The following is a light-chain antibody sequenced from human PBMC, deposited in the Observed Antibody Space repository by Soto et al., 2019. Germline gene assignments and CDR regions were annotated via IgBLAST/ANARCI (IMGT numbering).Light chain of an antibody. Sequence: AIRMTQSPSSLSASTGDRVTITCRASQGISSYLAWYQQKPGKAPKLLIYAASTLQSGVPSRFSGSGSGTDFTPTISCLQSEDFATYYCQQYYSYPPLFGPGTKVDIK. CDR1: QGISSY. CDR2: AAS. CDR3: QQYYSYPPL. J-gene: IGKJ3*01. V-gene: IGKV1-8*01.